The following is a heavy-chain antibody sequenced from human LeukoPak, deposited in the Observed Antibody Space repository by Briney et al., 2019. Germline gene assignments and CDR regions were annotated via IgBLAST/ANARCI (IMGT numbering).Heavy chain of an antibody. CDR2: ISAYNGNT. Sequence: SVKVSCKASGYTFTSYGISWVRQAPGQGLEWMGWISAYNGNTNYAQKLQGRVTMTTDTSTSTAYMELRSLRSDDTAVYYCARDVRPYGSGSTIFDPWGQGTLVTVSS. V-gene: IGHV1-18*01. CDR1: GYTFTSYG. J-gene: IGHJ5*02. CDR3: ARDVRPYGSGSTIFDP. D-gene: IGHD3-10*01.